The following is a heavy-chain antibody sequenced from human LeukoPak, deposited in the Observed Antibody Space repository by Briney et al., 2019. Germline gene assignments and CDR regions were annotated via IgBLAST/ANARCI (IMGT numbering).Heavy chain of an antibody. D-gene: IGHD5-18*01. CDR1: GFTFDDYA. Sequence: GGSLRLSCAASGFTFDDYAMSWVRQTPGKGLEWVSGTNWDGGRTGYADSVKGRFTISRDNAKNSLYLQMNSLRAEDTAVYYCARTEIKGRLQPWFKGGNYMDVWGKGTTVTISS. J-gene: IGHJ6*03. CDR3: ARTEIKGRLQPWFKGGNYMDV. CDR2: TNWDGGRT. V-gene: IGHV3-20*04.